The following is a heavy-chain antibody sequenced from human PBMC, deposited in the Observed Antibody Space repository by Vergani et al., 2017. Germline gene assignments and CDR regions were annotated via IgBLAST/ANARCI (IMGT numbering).Heavy chain of an antibody. CDR3: ARARCIETCYMSNWRDS. CDR2: IKSDGSST. V-gene: IGHV3-74*03. Sequence: DVHLAESGGGFFQPGGSLRLSCSASGFSFNSYWMHWVRQVPGKGLLWVSRIKSDGSSTAYADSVKGRFTISRDNAQNTLYLQMNSLRVEDTGVYYCARARCIETCYMSNWRDSWGQGTLVTVSS. D-gene: IGHD3-9*01. CDR1: GFSFNSYW. J-gene: IGHJ5*01.